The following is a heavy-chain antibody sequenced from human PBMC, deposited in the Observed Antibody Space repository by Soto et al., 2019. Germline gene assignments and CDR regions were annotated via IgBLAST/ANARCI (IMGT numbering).Heavy chain of an antibody. CDR2: ISGSGDST. V-gene: IGHV3-23*01. CDR3: AKALYGGFTY. J-gene: IGHJ4*02. CDR1: GFTFSVYA. Sequence: EVRLLESGGGLVQPGGSLRLSCAASGFTFSVYAMSWVRQAPGKGLEWVSGISGSGDSTHYADSVKGRFTVSRDNSKSMLYLQTNSLRAGDTAIYYWAKALYGGFTYWGQGTLVTVSS. D-gene: IGHD3-10*01.